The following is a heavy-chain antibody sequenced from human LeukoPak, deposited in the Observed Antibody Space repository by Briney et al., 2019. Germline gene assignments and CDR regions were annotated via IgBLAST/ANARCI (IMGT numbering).Heavy chain of an antibody. D-gene: IGHD3-22*01. CDR3: ARAGSSAYVLDY. Sequence: PSETLSLTCTVSGVSINGYYWSWIRQPPGKGLEWIGYIYYSGSTNYNPSLKSRVAMSVDTSKNQFSLKLSSVTAADTAVYYCARAGSSAYVLDYWGQGTLVTVSS. J-gene: IGHJ4*02. CDR2: IYYSGST. CDR1: GVSINGYY. V-gene: IGHV4-59*01.